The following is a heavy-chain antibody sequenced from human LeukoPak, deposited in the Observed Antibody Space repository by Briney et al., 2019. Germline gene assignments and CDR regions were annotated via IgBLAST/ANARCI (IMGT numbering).Heavy chain of an antibody. J-gene: IGHJ3*02. Sequence: ASVKVSCKASGYTFTGYYMHWVRQAPGQGLEWMGSVNPNSGVTDYAQKFQGRITMTRDTSISTAYMELNRLTSDDTAVYYCARGGIVVVPPDISHHEALHIWGQGTMVTVSS. CDR1: GYTFTGYY. D-gene: IGHD2-2*01. V-gene: IGHV1-2*02. CDR3: ARGGIVVVPPDISHHEALHI. CDR2: VNPNSGVT.